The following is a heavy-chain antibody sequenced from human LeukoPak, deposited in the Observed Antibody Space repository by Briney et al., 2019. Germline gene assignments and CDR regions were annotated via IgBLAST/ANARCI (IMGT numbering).Heavy chain of an antibody. D-gene: IGHD2-15*01. CDR2: IRGDGSRL. CDR3: ARDRNYCSSDRCYDAFDI. CDR1: GFNISPFW. Sequence: GGSLRLSCVAPGFNISPFWMTWVRQAPDKGLEWVANIRGDGSRLYYVDSVKGRFTISRDNAKNSLYLQMSNLRADDTSVYYCARDRNYCSSDRCYDAFDIWGQGTMVTVSS. V-gene: IGHV3-7*01. J-gene: IGHJ3*02.